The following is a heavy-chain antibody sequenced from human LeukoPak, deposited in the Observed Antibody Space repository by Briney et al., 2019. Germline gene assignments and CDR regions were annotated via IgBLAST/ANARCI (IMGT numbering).Heavy chain of an antibody. J-gene: IGHJ4*02. CDR3: ARAITFGGVIGRASDY. V-gene: IGHV1-2*02. CDR1: RYTFTGYY. D-gene: IGHD3-16*02. Sequence: ASVKVSCKASRYTFTGYYMHWVRQAPGQGLEWMGWINPNSGDTDYAQKFQGRVTMTRNTSITTAYMELSSLRSDDTAVYYCARAITFGGVIGRASDYWGQGTLVTVSS. CDR2: INPNSGDT.